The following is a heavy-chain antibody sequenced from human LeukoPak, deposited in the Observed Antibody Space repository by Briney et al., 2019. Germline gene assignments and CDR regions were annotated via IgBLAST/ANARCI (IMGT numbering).Heavy chain of an antibody. CDR3: AKDRGLRYFDWLLEGNAFDI. CDR1: GFTFSSYA. D-gene: IGHD3-9*01. CDR2: ISGSGGST. V-gene: IGHV3-23*01. J-gene: IGHJ3*02. Sequence: GGSLRLSCAASGFTFSSYAMSGVRQAPGKGLEWVSAISGSGGSTYYADSVKGRFTISRDNSKNTLYLQMNSLRAEDTAVYYCAKDRGLRYFDWLLEGNAFDIWGQGTMVTVSS.